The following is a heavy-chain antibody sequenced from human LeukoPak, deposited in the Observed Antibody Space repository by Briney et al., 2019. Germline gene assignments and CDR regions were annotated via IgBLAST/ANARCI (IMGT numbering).Heavy chain of an antibody. CDR3: ARVNYGTGMDV. V-gene: IGHV1-2*02. CDR1: GYTFTGYY. J-gene: IGHJ6*02. D-gene: IGHD4-17*01. CDR2: INPNSGGT. Sequence: ASVKVSCKASGYTFTGYYMHWVRQAPGQGLEWMGWINPNSGGTNYAQKFQGRVTMTRNTSISTAYMELSSLRSEDTAVYYCARVNYGTGMDVWGQGTTVTVSS.